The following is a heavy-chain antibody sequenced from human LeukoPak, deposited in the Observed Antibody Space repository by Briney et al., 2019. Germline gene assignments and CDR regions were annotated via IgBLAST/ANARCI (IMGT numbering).Heavy chain of an antibody. J-gene: IGHJ6*02. CDR2: IRSKAYGGTT. CDR1: GFTFGDYA. V-gene: IGHV3-49*03. CDR3: TRDRSSSWYMADYYYYGMDV. Sequence: GGSLRLSCTASGFTFGDYAMSWFRQAPGKGLEWVGFIRSKAYGGTTKYAASVKGRFTISRDDSKSIAYLQMNSLKTEDTAVYYCTRDRSSSWYMADYYYYGMDVWGQGTTVTVSS. D-gene: IGHD6-13*01.